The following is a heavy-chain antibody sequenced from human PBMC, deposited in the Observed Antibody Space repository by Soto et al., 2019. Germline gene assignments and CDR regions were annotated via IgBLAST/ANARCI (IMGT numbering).Heavy chain of an antibody. CDR1: GYTSTGYY. D-gene: IGHD2-21*01. J-gene: IGHJ5*02. V-gene: IGHV1-2*04. CDR3: ARGSYCGGDCQIKGDWFDP. CDR2: INPNSGGT. Sequence: ASVKVSCKASGYTSTGYYMHWVRQAPGQGLEWMGWINPNSGGTNYAQKFQGWVTMTRDTSISTAYMELSRLRSDDTAVYYCARGSYCGGDCQIKGDWFDPWGQGTLVTVSS.